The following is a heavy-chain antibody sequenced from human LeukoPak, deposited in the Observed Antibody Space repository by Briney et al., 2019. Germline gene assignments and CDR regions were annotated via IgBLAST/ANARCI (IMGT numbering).Heavy chain of an antibody. V-gene: IGHV4-38-2*02. CDR1: GYSLTSGYY. J-gene: IGHJ4*02. CDR3: ARDMMWFGELSQGSYYFDY. Sequence: SGTLSLTCALSGYSLTSGYYWGWIRQPPGKGLEWFGSIYHSGRTYYNPSLKSRVTISVDTSKNQFSLKLSSVTAADTAVYYCARDMMWFGELSQGSYYFDYWGQGTLVTVSS. D-gene: IGHD3-10*01. CDR2: IYHSGRT.